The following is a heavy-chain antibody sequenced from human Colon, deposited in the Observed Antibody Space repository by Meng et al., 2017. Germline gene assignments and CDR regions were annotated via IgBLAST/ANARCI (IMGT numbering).Heavy chain of an antibody. CDR3: AHHTPGVAVTGTPYNWFDP. Sequence: QITLKESGPTLLKPTQTLTLTCTFSGFSLSNSEVGVGWIRQPPGKALEWLALIYWDDDKRYSPSLRGRLTITKDTSRDQVVLTMTDMAPDDTATYFCAHHTPGVAVTGTPYNWFDPWGPGTLVTVSS. CDR1: GFSLSNSEVG. D-gene: IGHD6-19*01. CDR2: IYWDDDK. V-gene: IGHV2-5*02. J-gene: IGHJ5*02.